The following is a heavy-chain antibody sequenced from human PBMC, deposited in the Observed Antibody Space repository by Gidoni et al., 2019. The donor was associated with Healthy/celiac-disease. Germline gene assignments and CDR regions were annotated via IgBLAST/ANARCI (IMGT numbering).Heavy chain of an antibody. CDR3: AKTLLEYSSSSGLDY. V-gene: IGHV3-9*01. Sequence: EVQLVESGGGLVQPGRSLRLSCAASGFTFDDYAMHWVRQAPGKGLEGVSGISWNSGSIGYADSVKGRFTISRDNAKNSLYLQMNSLRAEDTALYYCAKTLLEYSSSSGLDYWGQGTLVTVSS. J-gene: IGHJ4*02. CDR1: GFTFDDYA. CDR2: ISWNSGSI. D-gene: IGHD6-6*01.